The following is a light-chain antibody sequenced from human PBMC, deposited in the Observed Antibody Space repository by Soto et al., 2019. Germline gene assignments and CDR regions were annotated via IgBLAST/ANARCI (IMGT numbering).Light chain of an antibody. CDR1: QSVSDY. CDR2: AAS. J-gene: IGKJ5*01. Sequence: ETVLTQSPASLSLSPGDRATLSCRAGQSVSDYVAWYQQKPGRAPRLLIYAASTRATGVPARFSGSGSGTEFTLTIRSLQSEDFAVYYCQQYNNWPPITFGQGTRLEIK. V-gene: IGKV3-15*01. CDR3: QQYNNWPPIT.